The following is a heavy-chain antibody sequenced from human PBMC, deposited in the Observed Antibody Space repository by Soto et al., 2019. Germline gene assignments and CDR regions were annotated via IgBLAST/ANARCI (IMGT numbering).Heavy chain of an antibody. Sequence: SETLFLTCTVSGGSISRNYWSWIRQPPERGLEWIGYIYYSGSTYVSPSLKSRVTMSVDTSENQFFLKLRSVTAADTAVYYCARTPIGYCSGGTCSNWFDPWGQGTLVTVS. CDR3: ARTPIGYCSGGTCSNWFDP. J-gene: IGHJ5*02. CDR1: GGSISRNY. V-gene: IGHV4-59*08. D-gene: IGHD2-15*01. CDR2: IYYSGST.